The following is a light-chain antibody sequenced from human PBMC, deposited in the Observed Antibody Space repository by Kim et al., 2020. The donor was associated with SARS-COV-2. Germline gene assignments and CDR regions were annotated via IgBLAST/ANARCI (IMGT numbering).Light chain of an antibody. CDR1: QSILYSSNNKNY. J-gene: IGKJ4*01. V-gene: IGKV4-1*01. Sequence: ATINCKSSQSILYSSNNKNYLAWYQQRPGQPPQLLLYGASTRESGVPDRFSGSGSETDFTLTISSLQAEDVAVYYCQQYYSTPLTFGGGTKVDIK. CDR3: QQYYSTPLT. CDR2: GAS.